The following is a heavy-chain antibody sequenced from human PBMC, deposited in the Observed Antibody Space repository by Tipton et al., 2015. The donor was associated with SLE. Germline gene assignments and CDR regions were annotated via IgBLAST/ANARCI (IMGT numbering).Heavy chain of an antibody. D-gene: IGHD6-19*01. J-gene: IGHJ4*02. V-gene: IGHV4-4*07. CDR2: IYTSGST. Sequence: TLSLTCAVYGGSISNYYWSWIRQPAGKGLEWIGRIYTSGSTHYNPSLKSRVTMSVDTSKNQFSLKLSSVTAADTAVYYCARDHPVAGPFDYWGQGTLVTVSS. CDR1: GGSISNYY. CDR3: ARDHPVAGPFDY.